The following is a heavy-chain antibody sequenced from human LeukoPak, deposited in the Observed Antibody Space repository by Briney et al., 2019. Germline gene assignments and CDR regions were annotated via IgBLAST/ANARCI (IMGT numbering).Heavy chain of an antibody. CDR2: INTNTGNP. CDR1: GYTLTYYA. Sequence: ASVKVSCKASGYTLTYYALNWVRQAPGQGLEWMGWINTNTGNPTYAQGFTGRFVFSLDTSVSTAYLQISSLKAEDTAVYYCAIHSPGYSSGSYYFDYWGQGTLVTVSS. V-gene: IGHV7-4-1*02. D-gene: IGHD6-19*01. J-gene: IGHJ4*02. CDR3: AIHSPGYSSGSYYFDY.